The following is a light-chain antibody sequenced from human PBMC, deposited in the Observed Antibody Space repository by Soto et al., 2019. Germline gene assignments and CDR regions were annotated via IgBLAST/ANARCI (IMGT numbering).Light chain of an antibody. Sequence: HSAVTHPVSVSWSPGHSITISCTGTSSDVGGYNYVSWYQQHPGKAPKLMIYEVTNRPSGVSSRFSGSKSGNTASLTISGLQAEDEADYYCCSFTSGNNDYVFGTGPKITVL. CDR2: EVT. J-gene: IGLJ1*01. CDR1: SSDVGGYNY. V-gene: IGLV2-14*01. CDR3: CSFTSGNNDYV.